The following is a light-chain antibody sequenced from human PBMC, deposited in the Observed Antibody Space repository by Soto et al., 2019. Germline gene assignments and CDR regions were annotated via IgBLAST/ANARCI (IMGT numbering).Light chain of an antibody. Sequence: ESQMTEGPCSLSASIGDRVTISCRASQDISSSLNWYQHKSGKAPKLLIYAASGLHSGVPSRFSGSGSGTDFTPTISSLQPEDFATYYCQPRYVTPWTFGQATTVEIK. CDR1: QDISSS. J-gene: IGKJ1*01. CDR2: AAS. V-gene: IGKV1-39*01. CDR3: QPRYVTPWT.